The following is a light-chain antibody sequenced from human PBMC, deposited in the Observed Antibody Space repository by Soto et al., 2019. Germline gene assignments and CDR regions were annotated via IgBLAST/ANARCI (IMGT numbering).Light chain of an antibody. CDR1: SSNIGAGYD. CDR3: QSYDSSLSGYV. Sequence: QSVLTQPPSVSGAPGQRVTISCTGSSSNIGAGYDVPWYQPLPGTAPKLLTYGNSNRPSGVPDRFSGSKSGTSASLAITGLQAEDEADYYCQSYDSSLSGYVFGTGTKVTVL. V-gene: IGLV1-40*01. CDR2: GNS. J-gene: IGLJ1*01.